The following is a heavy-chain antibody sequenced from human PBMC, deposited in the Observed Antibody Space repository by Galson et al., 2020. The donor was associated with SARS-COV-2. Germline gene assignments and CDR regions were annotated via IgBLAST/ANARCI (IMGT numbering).Heavy chain of an antibody. Sequence: ASVKVSCNASGYTFTSYAMHWVRQAPGQRLEWMGWINAGNGNTKYSQKFQGRVTITRDTSASTSYMELSSLISEDTAVYYCAREPRNFVLFYDSSGYYYSDDAFDIWGQGTMVTVSS. V-gene: IGHV1-3*01. CDR3: AREPRNFVLFYDSSGYYYSDDAFDI. D-gene: IGHD3-22*01. CDR2: INAGNGNT. CDR1: GYTFTSYA. J-gene: IGHJ3*02.